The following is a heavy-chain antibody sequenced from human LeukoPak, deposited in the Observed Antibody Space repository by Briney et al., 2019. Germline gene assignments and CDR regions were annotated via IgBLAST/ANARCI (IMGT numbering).Heavy chain of an antibody. D-gene: IGHD6-13*01. Sequence: PGGSLRLSCAASGFTFSSYAMSWVRQAPGKGLEWVSAISGSGGSTYYADSVKGRFTISRDNSKNTLYLQMNSLRAEDTAVYYCAKGQNIAAADTGLGYFDYWGQGTLVTVSS. J-gene: IGHJ4*02. V-gene: IGHV3-23*01. CDR3: AKGQNIAAADTGLGYFDY. CDR2: ISGSGGST. CDR1: GFTFSSYA.